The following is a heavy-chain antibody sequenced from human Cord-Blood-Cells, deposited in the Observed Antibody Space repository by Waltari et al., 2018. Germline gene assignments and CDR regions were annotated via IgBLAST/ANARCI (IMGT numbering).Heavy chain of an antibody. V-gene: IGHV3-74*01. CDR1: GGTCSSYW. J-gene: IGHJ3*02. CDR2: INSDGSST. CDR3: ARDGRDKGAFDI. D-gene: IGHD1-1*01. Sequence: EVQLVESGGGLGQPGGSLRLSCAASGGTCSSYWMHWVGQAHGKWLVWVSRINSDGSSTSYADSVKGRFTISRDNAKNTLYLQMNSLRAEDTAVYYCARDGRDKGAFDIWGQGTMVTDSS.